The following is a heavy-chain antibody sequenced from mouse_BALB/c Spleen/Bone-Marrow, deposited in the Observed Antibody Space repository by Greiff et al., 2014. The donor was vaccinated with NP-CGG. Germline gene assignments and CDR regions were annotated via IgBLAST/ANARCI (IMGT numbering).Heavy chain of an antibody. V-gene: IGHV2-9*02. Sequence: VKLMESGPGLVAPSQSLSITCTVSGFSLTNYGVHWVRQPPGKGLERLGVIWADGSTNYNSAIMSRLSISKDNSKSQVFFKMNSLQTDDTAMYYCARITTATGAMDYWGQGTSVTVSS. CDR3: ARITTATGAMDY. D-gene: IGHD1-2*01. CDR2: IWADGST. J-gene: IGHJ4*01. CDR1: GFSLTNYG.